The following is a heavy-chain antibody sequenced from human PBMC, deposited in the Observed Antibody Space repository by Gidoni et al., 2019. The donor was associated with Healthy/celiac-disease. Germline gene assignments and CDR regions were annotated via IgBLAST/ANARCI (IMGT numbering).Heavy chain of an antibody. V-gene: IGHV6-1*01. CDR1: GASVSSNSAA. CDR3: ARVQQPTLSYYYYGMDV. D-gene: IGHD6-13*01. J-gene: IGHJ6*02. CDR2: TYYRSKWYN. Sequence: QVQLQQSGPGLVKPSQTLSLTCAISGASVSSNSAAWNWIRQSPSRGLEWLGRTYYRSKWYNDYAVSVKSRITINPDTFKNQFSLQLNSVTPEDTAVYYCARVQQPTLSYYYYGMDVWGQGTTVTVSS.